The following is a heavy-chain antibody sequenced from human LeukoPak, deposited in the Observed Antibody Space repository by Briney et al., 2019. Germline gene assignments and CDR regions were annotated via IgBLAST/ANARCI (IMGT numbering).Heavy chain of an antibody. CDR1: GASVTSNH. CDR3: ARDYAFDI. J-gene: IGHJ3*02. Sequence: PSETLSLTCTVSGASVTSNHWGWIRQPPGKGLEWIGCIHYSGNTNYNPSLKSRVTISIGTSKNQFSLKLSSVTAADTAVYYCARDYAFDIWGQGTMVTVSS. V-gene: IGHV4-59*02. CDR2: IHYSGNT.